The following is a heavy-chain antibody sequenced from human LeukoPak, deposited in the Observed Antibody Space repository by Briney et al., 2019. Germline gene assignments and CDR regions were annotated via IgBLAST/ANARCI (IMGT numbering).Heavy chain of an antibody. J-gene: IGHJ4*02. CDR2: IYTSGST. V-gene: IGHV4-4*07. D-gene: IGHD3-10*01. CDR3: ARDRAGASTDYFDY. Sequence: SQTLSLSCTVSGGSISSYYWSWIRQPAGKGLEWIGRIYTSGSTNYNPSLKSRVTMSVDTSKNQFSLKLSSVTAADTAVYYCARDRAGASTDYFDYWGQGTLVTVSS. CDR1: GGSISSYY.